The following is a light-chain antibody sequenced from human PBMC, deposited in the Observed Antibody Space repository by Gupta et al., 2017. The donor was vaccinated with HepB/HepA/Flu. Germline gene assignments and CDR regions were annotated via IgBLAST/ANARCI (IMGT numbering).Light chain of an antibody. CDR1: QSVSSSY. CDR2: GAS. CDR3: QQYGSSPRT. Sequence: ELVLTQSPGTLSLSPGERATLSCRASQSVSSSYLAWYQQKPGQAPRLLIYGASSRATGIPDRFSGSGSGTDFTLTISRLEPEDVAVYYCQQYGSSPRTFGGGTKVEIK. J-gene: IGKJ4*02. V-gene: IGKV3-20*01.